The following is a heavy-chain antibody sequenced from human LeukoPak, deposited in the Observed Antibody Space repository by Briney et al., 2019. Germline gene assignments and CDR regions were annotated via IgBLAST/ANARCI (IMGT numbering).Heavy chain of an antibody. J-gene: IGHJ6*03. V-gene: IGHV4-34*01. CDR2: INHSGST. D-gene: IGHD2-15*01. CDR3: ARRRRGGVVASWDYYYYMDV. CDR1: GFTFSSYA. Sequence: PGGSLRLSCAASGFTFSSYAMSWVRQPPGKGLEWIGEINHSGSTNYNPSLKSRVTVSVDTSKNQFSLKLSSVTAADTAVYYCARRRRGGVVASWDYYYYMDVWGKGTTVTISS.